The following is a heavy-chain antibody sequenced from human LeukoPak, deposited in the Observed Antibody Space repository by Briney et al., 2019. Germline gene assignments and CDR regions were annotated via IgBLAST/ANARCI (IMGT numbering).Heavy chain of an antibody. CDR3: AKDHIAVAALTGGDY. J-gene: IGHJ4*02. D-gene: IGHD6-19*01. CDR2: IWYDGSNK. V-gene: IGHV3-30*02. Sequence: GGSLRLSCAASGFTFSSYGMHWVRQAPGKGLEWVAVIWYDGSNKYYADSVKGRFTISRDNSKNTLYLQMNSLRAEDTAVYYCAKDHIAVAALTGGDYWGQGTLVTVSS. CDR1: GFTFSSYG.